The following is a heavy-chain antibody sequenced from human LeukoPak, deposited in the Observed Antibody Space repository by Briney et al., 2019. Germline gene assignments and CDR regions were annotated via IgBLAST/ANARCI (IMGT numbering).Heavy chain of an antibody. D-gene: IGHD3-16*01. V-gene: IGHV3-7*01. J-gene: IGHJ3*02. CDR2: IKEDGSEK. CDR1: GFTFSNDW. CDR3: VAGGAFDI. Sequence: QARGSLRLSCAASGFTFSNDWMSWVHQAPGKGLEWVANIKEDGSEKYYVDVVKGRFTISRDNAKNSLYLLMNSLRVEGAAVYYCVAGGAFDIWGQGTMVTVSS.